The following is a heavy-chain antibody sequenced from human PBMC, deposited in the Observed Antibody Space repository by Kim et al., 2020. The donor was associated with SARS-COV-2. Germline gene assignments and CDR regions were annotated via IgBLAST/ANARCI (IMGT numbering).Heavy chain of an antibody. Sequence: SETLSLTCTVSGDSISSYYWSWIRQPPGKGLEWIGYIYYSGNTNYNPSLKSRVTISIDTSKNQFSLKLSSVTAADTAVYYCARGSYGDFYTNWFDPWGQG. CDR1: GDSISSYY. CDR3: ARGSYGDFYTNWFDP. CDR2: IYYSGNT. V-gene: IGHV4-59*01. J-gene: IGHJ5*02. D-gene: IGHD4-17*01.